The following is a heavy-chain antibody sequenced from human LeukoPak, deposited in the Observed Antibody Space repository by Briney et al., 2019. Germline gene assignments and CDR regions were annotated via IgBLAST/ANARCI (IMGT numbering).Heavy chain of an antibody. J-gene: IGHJ4*02. D-gene: IGHD4-17*01. CDR1: GFTFSTYN. Sequence: GGSLRLSCAASGFTFSTYNMNGVRHAPGKGVEWVSYISSGSGTIYYADSVKGRFTISRDNAKNSLYLQMNRRRAQDRAVYYRARPTTVTNDGVYWGPGTLVTVSS. V-gene: IGHV3-48*01. CDR2: ISSGSGTI. CDR3: ARPTTVTNDGVY.